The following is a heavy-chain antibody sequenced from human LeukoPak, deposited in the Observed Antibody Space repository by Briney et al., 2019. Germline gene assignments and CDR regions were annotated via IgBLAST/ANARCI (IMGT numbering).Heavy chain of an antibody. D-gene: IGHD1-26*01. CDR1: GASINSGSNY. Sequence: PSETLSLTCRVSGASINSGSNYWGWIRQPPGTTLEWIGSIYSSGSTYYNPSLKSRVIIMIDTPKNHFSLTLSSVTAADTAVYYCAKDQWEPHGSEDYYYYYYMDVWGKGTTVTISS. J-gene: IGHJ6*03. CDR2: IYSSGST. V-gene: IGHV4-39*02. CDR3: AKDQWEPHGSEDYYYYYYMDV.